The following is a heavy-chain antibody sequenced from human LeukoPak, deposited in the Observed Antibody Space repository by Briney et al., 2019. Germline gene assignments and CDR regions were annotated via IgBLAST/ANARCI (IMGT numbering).Heavy chain of an antibody. D-gene: IGHD3-22*01. CDR2: ISGSGGST. CDR1: GFTFSSYA. Sequence: GGSLRLSCAASGFTFSSYAMSWVRQAPGKGLEWVSAISGSGGSTYYADSVKGRFTISRDNSKNTLYLQMNSLRAEDTAVYYCARDYYDSSGYYYVDYYYGMDVWGQGTTVTVSS. CDR3: ARDYYDSSGYYYVDYYYGMDV. V-gene: IGHV3-23*01. J-gene: IGHJ6*02.